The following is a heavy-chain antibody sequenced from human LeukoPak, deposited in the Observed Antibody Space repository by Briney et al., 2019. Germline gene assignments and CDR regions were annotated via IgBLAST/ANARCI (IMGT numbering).Heavy chain of an antibody. D-gene: IGHD1-1*01. V-gene: IGHV4-4*02. Sequence: PSETLSLTCAVSGGSISSGNWWSWVRQPPGKGLEWIGDIYHSGSTNYNPSLKSRVTISVDTSKNQFSLKLSSVTAADTAVYYCAREYTRHAFDIWGQGTMVTVSS. CDR3: AREYTRHAFDI. CDR1: GGSISSGNW. J-gene: IGHJ3*02. CDR2: IYHSGST.